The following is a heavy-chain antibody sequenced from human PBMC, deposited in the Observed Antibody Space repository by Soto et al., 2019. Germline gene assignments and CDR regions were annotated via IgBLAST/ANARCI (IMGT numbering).Heavy chain of an antibody. CDR2: INPKSGVT. Sequence: QLHLVQSGTELKKPGASVRVSCEASGYTFSDHYIHWVRQAPGRGLEWMGWINPKSGVTNSAQRFQGRITMSRDASITTAYLELSSLRSDDSAVYYCSRGPRQTPSQSNSWFVPDYWGQGSLVTVSS. J-gene: IGHJ4*02. CDR1: GYTFSDHY. D-gene: IGHD6-13*01. CDR3: SRGPRQTPSQSNSWFVPDY. V-gene: IGHV1-2*02.